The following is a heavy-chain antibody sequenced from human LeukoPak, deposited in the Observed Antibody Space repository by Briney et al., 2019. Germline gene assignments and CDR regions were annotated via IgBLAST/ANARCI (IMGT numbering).Heavy chain of an antibody. CDR1: GYSFTSYW. CDR2: IYPGDSDT. V-gene: IGHV5-51*01. CDR3: ARQAIVVVSPGWNAFDI. D-gene: IGHD2-21*01. Sequence: GESLKISCKGSGYSFTSYWIGWVRQMPGKGLEWMGIIYPGDSDTRYSPSFQGQVTISADKSISTAYLQWGSLKASDTAMYYCARQAIVVVSPGWNAFDIWGQGTMVTVSS. J-gene: IGHJ3*02.